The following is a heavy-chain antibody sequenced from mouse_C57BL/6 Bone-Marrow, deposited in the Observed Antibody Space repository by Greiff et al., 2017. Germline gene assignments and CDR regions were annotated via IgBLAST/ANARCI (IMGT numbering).Heavy chain of an antibody. V-gene: IGHV1-52*01. Sequence: VKQRPIQGLEWIGNIDPSDSETHYNQKFKDKATLTVDKSSSTAYMQLSSLTSEDSAVYYCARGDNGTTYFDYWGQGTTLTVSS. D-gene: IGHD3-3*01. CDR2: IDPSDSET. J-gene: IGHJ2*01. CDR3: ARGDNGTTYFDY.